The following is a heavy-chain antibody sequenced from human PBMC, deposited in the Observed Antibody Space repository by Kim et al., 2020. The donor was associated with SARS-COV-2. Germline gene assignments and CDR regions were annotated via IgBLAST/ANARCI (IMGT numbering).Heavy chain of an antibody. J-gene: IGHJ4*02. V-gene: IGHV4-39*01. Sequence: SETLSLTCTVSGGSISSSSYYWGWIRQPPGKGLEWIGSIYYSGSTYYNPSLKSRVTISVDTSKNQFSLKLSSVTAADTAVYYCARGITMIVVVTGFDYWGQGTLVTVSS. D-gene: IGHD3-22*01. CDR1: GGSISSSSYY. CDR3: ARGITMIVVVTGFDY. CDR2: IYYSGST.